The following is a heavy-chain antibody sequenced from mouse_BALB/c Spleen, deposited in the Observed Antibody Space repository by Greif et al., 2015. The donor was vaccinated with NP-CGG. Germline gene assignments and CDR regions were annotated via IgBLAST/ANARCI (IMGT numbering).Heavy chain of an antibody. V-gene: IGHV5-6*01. CDR1: GFTFSSYG. Sequence: EVQLVESGGDLVKPGGSLKLSCAASGFTFSSYGMSWVRQTPDKRLEWVATISSGGSYTYYPDSVKGRFTISRDNAKNTLYLQMSSLKSEDTAMYYCARLSDGDYWGQGTTLTVSS. J-gene: IGHJ2*01. CDR2: ISSGGSYT. D-gene: IGHD2-3*01. CDR3: ARLSDGDY.